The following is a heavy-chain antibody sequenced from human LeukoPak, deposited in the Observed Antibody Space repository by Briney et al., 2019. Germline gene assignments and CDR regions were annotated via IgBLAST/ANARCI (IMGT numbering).Heavy chain of an antibody. CDR1: GFTFTSSA. V-gene: IGHV1-58*02. Sequence: GASVKVSCKASGFTFTSSAMQWVRQARGQRLEWIGWIVVGSGNTNYAQKFQERVTITRDMSTSTAYMELSSLRSEDTAVYYCAAIPIDILTGYRWGQGTLVTGSS. J-gene: IGHJ4*02. D-gene: IGHD3-9*01. CDR3: AAIPIDILTGYR. CDR2: IVVGSGNT.